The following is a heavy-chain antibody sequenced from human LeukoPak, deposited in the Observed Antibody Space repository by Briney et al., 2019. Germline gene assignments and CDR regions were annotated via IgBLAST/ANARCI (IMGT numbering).Heavy chain of an antibody. D-gene: IGHD5-18*01. CDR3: ARDRYGTGNFDY. J-gene: IGHJ4*02. CDR1: GYTFSGYG. V-gene: IGHV1-18*01. CDR2: ISDYNGHI. Sequence: ASVKVSCTSSGYTFSGYGMSWVRQAPGQGLEWMGWISDYNGHIRYAQRVQDRLTMTIDASTTTAYMELRTLTYDDPAVYYCARDRYGTGNFDYWGQGTLVAVSS.